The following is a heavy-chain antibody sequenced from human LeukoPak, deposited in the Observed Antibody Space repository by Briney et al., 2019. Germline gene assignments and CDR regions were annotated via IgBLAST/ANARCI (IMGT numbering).Heavy chain of an antibody. CDR3: ARVEMATITEYYYYYMDV. J-gene: IGHJ6*03. CDR2: IYYSGST. D-gene: IGHD5-24*01. CDR1: GGSISNKY. Sequence: SETLSLTCTVSGGSISNKYWSWIRQPPGKGLEWIGYIYYSGSTNYNPSLKSRVTISVDTSKNQFSLKLSSVTAADTAVYYCARVEMATITEYYYYYMDVWGKGTTVTVSS. V-gene: IGHV4-59*01.